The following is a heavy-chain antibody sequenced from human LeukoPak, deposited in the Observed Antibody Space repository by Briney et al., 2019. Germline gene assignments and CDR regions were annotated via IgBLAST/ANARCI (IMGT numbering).Heavy chain of an antibody. CDR3: AIVYGMDV. V-gene: IGHV3-7*03. Sequence: GGSLRLSCATSGFTFSGYWMSWVRQAPGKGLEWVANIKEDGSERYYMDSVKGRFTISRDNAKNSLYLQMNSLRAEDTAIYYCAIVYGMDVWGQGTTVTVSS. CDR2: IKEDGSER. J-gene: IGHJ6*02. CDR1: GFTFSGYW.